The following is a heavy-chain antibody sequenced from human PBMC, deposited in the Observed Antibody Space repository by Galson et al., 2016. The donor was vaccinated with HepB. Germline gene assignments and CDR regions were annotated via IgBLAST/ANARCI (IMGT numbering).Heavy chain of an antibody. D-gene: IGHD6-19*01. J-gene: IGHJ4*02. Sequence: SLRLSCAASGFTFSRYTMHWVRQAPGKGLEWVAVISSDGSKEYYADSVKGRFTISRDNSRNTLYLQMNSLRAEDAAEYYCAKDNAAWLVDYWGQGSLVTVSS. CDR2: ISSDGSKE. CDR1: GFTFSRYT. V-gene: IGHV3-30-3*01. CDR3: AKDNAAWLVDY.